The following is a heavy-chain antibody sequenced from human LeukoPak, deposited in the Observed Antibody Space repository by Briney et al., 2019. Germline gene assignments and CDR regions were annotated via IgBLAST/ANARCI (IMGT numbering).Heavy chain of an antibody. CDR2: ISGGGDKA. J-gene: IGHJ3*01. V-gene: IGHV3-23*01. D-gene: IGHD6-19*01. CDR1: GFTFTIYA. Sequence: GGSVRLFCAASGFTFTIYAINWVRQAPGKGLEWVSGISGGGDKAYYADSVNGRFTISRDNSKSTVSLQMSSLSAEDTALYYCAKDLALAGTGGGFDVWGQGARVAVSS. CDR3: AKDLALAGTGGGFDV.